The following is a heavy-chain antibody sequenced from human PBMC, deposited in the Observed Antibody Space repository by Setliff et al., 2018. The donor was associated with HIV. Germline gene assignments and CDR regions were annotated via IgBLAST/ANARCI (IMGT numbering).Heavy chain of an antibody. J-gene: IGHJ2*01. CDR3: ARDPYDTSGYSNYYLDL. D-gene: IGHD3-22*01. V-gene: IGHV4-30-4*08. CDR1: GASISSGDYY. CDR2: IYYSGST. Sequence: PSETLSLTCTVSGASISSGDYYWTWIRQPPGKGPEWIGYIYYSGSTYYNPSLKSRVTISVDTSKNQFSLKLNSVTAADTAVYYCARDPYDTSGYSNYYLDLWGRGTLVTVSS.